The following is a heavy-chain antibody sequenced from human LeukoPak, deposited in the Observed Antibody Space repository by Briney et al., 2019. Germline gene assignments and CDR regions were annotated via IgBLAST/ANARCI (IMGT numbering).Heavy chain of an antibody. Sequence: GGSLRLSCAASGFTFSSYGMHWVRQAPGKGLEWVAVTWYDGSNKYYADSVKGRFTISRDNSKNTLYLQMNSLRAEDTAVYYCAKDQGIVGATLDYWGQGTLVTVSS. J-gene: IGHJ4*02. D-gene: IGHD1-26*01. CDR1: GFTFSSYG. CDR3: AKDQGIVGATLDY. CDR2: TWYDGSNK. V-gene: IGHV3-33*06.